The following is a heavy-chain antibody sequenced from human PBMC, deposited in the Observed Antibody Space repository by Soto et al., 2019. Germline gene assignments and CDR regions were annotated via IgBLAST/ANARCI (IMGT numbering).Heavy chain of an antibody. CDR2: IKSKTDGGTT. V-gene: IGHV3-15*07. D-gene: IGHD5-12*01. J-gene: IGHJ4*02. CDR3: TTDLFPRARRNY. Sequence: EVQLVESGGGLVKPGGSLRLSCAASGFTFTNDWMNWVRQAPGKGLEWVGRIKSKTDGGTTDYAAPVEGRFPISRDDSRDTLYLQMNSLKTEDTALYYCTTDLFPRARRNYWGQGTRVTVSS. CDR1: GFTFTNDW.